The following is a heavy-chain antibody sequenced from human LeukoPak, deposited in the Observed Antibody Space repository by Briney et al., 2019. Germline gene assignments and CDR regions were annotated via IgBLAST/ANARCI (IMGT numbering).Heavy chain of an antibody. CDR1: GGSISSYY. V-gene: IGHV4-59*12. D-gene: IGHD4-17*01. Sequence: KPSETLSLTCSVSGGSISSYYWSWIRQPPGKGLEWIGCIYYSGSTYYNPSLKSRVTISVDTSKNQFSLKLSSVTAADTAVYYCARGHRNDYGDYSPYYYYGMDVWGQGTTVTVSS. CDR2: IYYSGST. CDR3: ARGHRNDYGDYSPYYYYGMDV. J-gene: IGHJ6*02.